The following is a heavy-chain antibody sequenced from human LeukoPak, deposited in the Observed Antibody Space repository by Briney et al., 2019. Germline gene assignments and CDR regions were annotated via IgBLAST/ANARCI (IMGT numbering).Heavy chain of an antibody. V-gene: IGHV1-69*06. D-gene: IGHD2-15*01. CDR3: ASATLRCSGGSCYEMDV. J-gene: IGHJ6*04. CDR1: GGTFSSYV. Sequence: GASVKVSCKASGGTFSSYVISWVRQAPGQGLEWMGGIIPLFGTPDYAQKFQDRLTIIADKSTSTPYMELSSLRSEDTAVYYCASATLRCSGGSCYEMDVWGKGTTVTVSS. CDR2: IIPLFGTP.